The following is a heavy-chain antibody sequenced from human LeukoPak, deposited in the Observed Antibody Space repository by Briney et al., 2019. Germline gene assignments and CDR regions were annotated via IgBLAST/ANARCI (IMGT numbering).Heavy chain of an antibody. J-gene: IGHJ5*02. Sequence: ASVKVFCKASGYTFTGYYMHWVRQAPGQGLEWMGWINPNSGGTNYAQKFQGRVTMTRDTSISTAYMELSRLRSDDTAVYYCARDLNPYDFWSGYPGGFDPWGQGTLVTVSS. CDR3: ARDLNPYDFWSGYPGGFDP. CDR1: GYTFTGYY. CDR2: INPNSGGT. V-gene: IGHV1-2*02. D-gene: IGHD3-3*01.